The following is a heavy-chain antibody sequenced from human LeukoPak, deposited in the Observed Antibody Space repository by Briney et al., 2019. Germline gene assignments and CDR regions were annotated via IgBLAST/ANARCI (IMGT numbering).Heavy chain of an antibody. D-gene: IGHD1-26*01. CDR2: ISWNSGSI. CDR3: TTRDPNAFDI. V-gene: IGHV3-9*01. J-gene: IGHJ3*02. CDR1: GFTFDDYA. Sequence: GGSLRLSCAASGFTFDDYAMHWVRQAPGKGLEWVSGISWNSGSIGYADSVKGRFTISRDNAKNSLYLQMNSLRAEDTALYYCTTRDPNAFDIWGQGTMVTVSS.